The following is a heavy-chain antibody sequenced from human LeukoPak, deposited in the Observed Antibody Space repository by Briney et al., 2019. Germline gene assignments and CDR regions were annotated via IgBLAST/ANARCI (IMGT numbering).Heavy chain of an antibody. J-gene: IGHJ3*02. D-gene: IGHD3-10*01. CDR1: GFTFSSYS. Sequence: PGGSLRLSCAASGFTFSSYSMNWVRQPPGKGLEWVSSISSSSSYIYYADSVKGRFTISRDNAKNSLYLQMNSLRAEDTAVYYCARDILRFGDGDDAFDIWGQGTMVTVSS. CDR2: ISSSSSYI. CDR3: ARDILRFGDGDDAFDI. V-gene: IGHV3-21*01.